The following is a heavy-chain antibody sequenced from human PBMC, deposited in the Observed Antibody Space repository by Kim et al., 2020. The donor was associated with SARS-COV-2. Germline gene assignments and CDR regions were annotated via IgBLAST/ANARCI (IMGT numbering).Heavy chain of an antibody. CDR2: IIPIFGTA. CDR1: GGTFSSYA. V-gene: IGHV1-69*13. J-gene: IGHJ4*02. D-gene: IGHD3-10*01. Sequence: SVKVSCKASGGTFSSYAISWVRQAPGQGLEWMGGIIPIFGTANYAQKFQGRVTITADESTSTAYMELSSLRSEDTAVYYCARTTRVGGSLSFDYWGQGTLVTVSS. CDR3: ARTTRVGGSLSFDY.